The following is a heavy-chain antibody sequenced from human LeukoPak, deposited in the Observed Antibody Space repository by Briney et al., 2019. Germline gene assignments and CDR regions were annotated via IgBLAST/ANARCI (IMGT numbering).Heavy chain of an antibody. CDR1: GGSISSGDYY. CDR3: ARRGYSGYGPPDY. D-gene: IGHD5-12*01. J-gene: IGHJ4*02. Sequence: SETLSLTCTVSGGSISSGDYYWGWIRQPPGKGLEWIGYIYYSGSTYYNPSLKSRVTISVDTSKNQFSLKLGSVTAADTAVYYCARRGYSGYGPPDYWGQGTLVTVSS. CDR2: IYYSGST. V-gene: IGHV4-30-4*01.